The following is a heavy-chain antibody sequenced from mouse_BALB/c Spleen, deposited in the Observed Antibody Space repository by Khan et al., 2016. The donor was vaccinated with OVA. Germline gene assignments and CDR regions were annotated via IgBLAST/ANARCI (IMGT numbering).Heavy chain of an antibody. CDR2: ISTYSGNT. J-gene: IGHJ2*01. V-gene: IGHV1S137*01. D-gene: IGHD2-3*01. Sequence: QVQLQQSGPELVRPGVSVKISCKGSGYTFTDYAIYWVKQSHAKSLEWIGLISTYSGNTNYSQKFKGKATMTVDKSSSTAYMELARLTSEDSAIXYCARPAYDGYYDYWGQGTTVTVSS. CDR3: ARPAYDGYYDY. CDR1: GYTFTDYA.